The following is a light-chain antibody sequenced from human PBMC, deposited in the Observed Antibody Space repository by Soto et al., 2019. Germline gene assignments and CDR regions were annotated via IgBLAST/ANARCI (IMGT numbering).Light chain of an antibody. V-gene: IGLV1-44*01. CDR1: RSNIGSNT. Sequence: QSVLTQPPSTSGTPGQRVTIPCSGSRSNIGSNTVTWYQQLPGTAPKLLIYSNNQRPSGVPDRFSGSKSGTSASLAISGLQSEDEADYYCAAWDDSLNASYVFGTGTKVTVL. CDR2: SNN. CDR3: AAWDDSLNASYV. J-gene: IGLJ1*01.